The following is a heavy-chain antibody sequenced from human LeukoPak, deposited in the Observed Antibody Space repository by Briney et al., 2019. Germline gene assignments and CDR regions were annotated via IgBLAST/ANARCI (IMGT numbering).Heavy chain of an antibody. Sequence: GGSLRLSCAASGFTSSSYWMHWVRQAPGKGLVWVSRINSDGSSTSYADSVKGRFTISRDNAKNTLYLQMNSLRAEDTAVYYCARVRGYDSSGPDLYYYYGMDVWGQGTTVTVSS. CDR1: GFTSSSYW. CDR3: ARVRGYDSSGPDLYYYYGMDV. V-gene: IGHV3-74*01. J-gene: IGHJ6*02. CDR2: INSDGSST. D-gene: IGHD3-22*01.